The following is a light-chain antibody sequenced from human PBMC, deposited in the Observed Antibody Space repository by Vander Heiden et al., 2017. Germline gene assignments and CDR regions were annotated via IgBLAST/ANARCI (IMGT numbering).Light chain of an antibody. CDR3: QQYCSTPRT. V-gene: IGKV4-1*01. CDR1: QSVLYNSNNKNY. Sequence: DIVMTQSPASLSLPLVETATITCKSSQSVLYNSNNKNYLAWYQQKPGKPPKLLIYWASIGESGVPDRISGSGSGTDFTLTISSLQAEDVAVYYCQQYCSTPRTFGQGTKVEIK. J-gene: IGKJ1*01. CDR2: WAS.